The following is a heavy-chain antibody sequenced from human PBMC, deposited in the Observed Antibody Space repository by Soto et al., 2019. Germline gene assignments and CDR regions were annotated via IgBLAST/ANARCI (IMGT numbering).Heavy chain of an antibody. V-gene: IGHV3-23*01. J-gene: IGHJ4*02. D-gene: IGHD3-10*01. CDR3: AKGRGGSGSLTPRVDF. Sequence: EVQLLESGGGLVQPGGSLRLSCEASGFTFNNYAMTWVRQAPGRGLEWVPAISGGGDTTSYADSVKGRFTVSRDGSKNTLYLQMSSLRAEDTALYYCAKGRGGSGSLTPRVDFWGQGTLVTVSS. CDR1: GFTFNNYA. CDR2: ISGGGDTT.